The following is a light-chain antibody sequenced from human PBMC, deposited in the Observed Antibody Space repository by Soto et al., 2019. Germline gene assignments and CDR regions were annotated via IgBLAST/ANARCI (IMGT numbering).Light chain of an antibody. CDR3: CSYAGSSTLL. CDR2: AVS. Sequence: QSALTQPASVSGSPGQPITVSCTGTSSDFGSYNLVSWYQHHPGKAPKLMIYAVSKRPSGVSSRFSGSKSGNTASLTISGLQAEDEADYFCCSYAGSSTLLFGGGTKLTVL. J-gene: IGLJ3*02. CDR1: SSDFGSYNL. V-gene: IGLV2-23*02.